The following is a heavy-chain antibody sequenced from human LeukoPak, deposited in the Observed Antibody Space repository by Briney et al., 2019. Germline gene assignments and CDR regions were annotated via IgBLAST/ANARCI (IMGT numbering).Heavy chain of an antibody. V-gene: IGHV4-39*01. CDR1: GDSVSRSDSY. Sequence: SETLSPTCSVSGDSVSRSDSYWDWIRQPPGKGLEWIGTIYYSGRTYYSPSLKSRVTMSVDPSNNQFSLTLRSVTAADTAVYYCARRRYYDGSGYLEWGQGTLLSVSS. CDR2: IYYSGRT. J-gene: IGHJ1*01. CDR3: ARRRYYDGSGYLE. D-gene: IGHD3-22*01.